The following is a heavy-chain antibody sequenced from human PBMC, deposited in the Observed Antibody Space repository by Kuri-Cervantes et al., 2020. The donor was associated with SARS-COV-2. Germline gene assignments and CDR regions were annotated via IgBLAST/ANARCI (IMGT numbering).Heavy chain of an antibody. CDR1: GFTVSSNE. CDR3: AIGDSSSPHDAFDI. V-gene: IGHV3-38-3*01. CDR2: ISGGST. Sequence: GSLRLSCAASGFTVSSNEMSWVRQAPGKGLEWVSSISGGSTYYADSRKGRFTISRDNSKNTLHLQMNSLRAEDTAVYYCAIGDSSSPHDAFDIWGQGTMVTVSS. J-gene: IGHJ3*02. D-gene: IGHD6-6*01.